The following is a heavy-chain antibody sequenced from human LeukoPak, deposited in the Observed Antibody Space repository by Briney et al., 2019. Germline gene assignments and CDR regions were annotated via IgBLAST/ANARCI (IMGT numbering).Heavy chain of an antibody. Sequence: ASVKVSCKASGYTFTSYYIHWVRQAPGQGLEWMGIINPSGGSTSYAQKFQGRVTMTRDTSISAAYMELSRLGSDDTAVYYCARVAGGDWYYFDFWGQGTLVTVSS. CDR3: ARVAGGDWYYFDF. D-gene: IGHD2-21*02. J-gene: IGHJ4*02. CDR2: INPSGGST. V-gene: IGHV1-46*01. CDR1: GYTFTSYY.